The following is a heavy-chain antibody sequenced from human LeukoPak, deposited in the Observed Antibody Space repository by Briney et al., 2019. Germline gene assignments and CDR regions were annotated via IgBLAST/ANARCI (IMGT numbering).Heavy chain of an antibody. Sequence: SETLSLTCAVYGGSFSGYYWSWIRQPPGKGLEWIGEINHSGSTNYNPSLKSRVTISVDTSKNQFSLKLSSVTAADTAVYYCARVVEDRYCSSTSCRSNWFDPWGQGTLVTVSS. CDR1: GGSFSGYY. CDR2: INHSGST. V-gene: IGHV4-34*01. J-gene: IGHJ5*02. D-gene: IGHD2-2*01. CDR3: ARVVEDRYCSSTSCRSNWFDP.